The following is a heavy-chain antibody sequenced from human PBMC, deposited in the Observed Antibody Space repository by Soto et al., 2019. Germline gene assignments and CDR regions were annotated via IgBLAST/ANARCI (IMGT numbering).Heavy chain of an antibody. CDR1: GFTLSGYA. D-gene: IGHD6-6*01. CDR3: ARRARTDFYYMDV. J-gene: IGHJ6*03. Sequence: EVQLAESGGGLAQPGGSLRLSCAASGFTLSGYAMDWVRQAPGKGLEYVSGISSNGVGTYYANSVQGRFTISRDNSKNTVYLQMGRLRPEDMAVYDCARRARTDFYYMDVWGKGTTVTVSS. V-gene: IGHV3-64*01. CDR2: ISSNGVGT.